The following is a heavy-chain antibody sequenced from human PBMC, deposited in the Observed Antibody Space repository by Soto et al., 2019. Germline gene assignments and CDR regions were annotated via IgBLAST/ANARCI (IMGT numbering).Heavy chain of an antibody. Sequence: QVQLQQWGAGPLRPLETLSLTCGVSGGSFSGYYWAWIRQSPGKGLEWIGEINDRGSINYNPSLTSRVSVSVDTSKTHYSLKLRSVTAADTAVYSCARESHDILTGPPWVWYFDLWGRGTLVTVSS. CDR3: ARESHDILTGPPWVWYFDL. CDR2: INDRGSI. V-gene: IGHV4-34*01. CDR1: GGSFSGYY. D-gene: IGHD3-9*01. J-gene: IGHJ2*01.